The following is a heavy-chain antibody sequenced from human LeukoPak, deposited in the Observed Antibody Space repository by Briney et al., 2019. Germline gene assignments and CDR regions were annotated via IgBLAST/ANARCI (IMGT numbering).Heavy chain of an antibody. CDR2: ISSSGSTI. V-gene: IGHV3-11*01. CDR1: GFTFSDYY. Sequence: KPGGSLRLSRAASGFTFSDYYMSWIRQAPGKGLEWVSYISSSGSTIYYAGSVKGRFTISRDNAKNSLYLQMDSLRADDTAVYYCARASDYYDSSGTNYYYYYMDVWGNGTTVTVSS. J-gene: IGHJ6*03. CDR3: ARASDYYDSSGTNYYYYYMDV. D-gene: IGHD3-22*01.